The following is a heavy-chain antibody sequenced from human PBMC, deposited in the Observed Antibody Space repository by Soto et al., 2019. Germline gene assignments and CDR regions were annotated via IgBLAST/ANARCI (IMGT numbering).Heavy chain of an antibody. D-gene: IGHD6-13*01. CDR1: GGTFSSYA. Sequence: QVQLVQSGAEVKKPGSSVKVSSKAPGGTFSSYAISWVQQAPGQGLEWMGGIIPTFGTANYAQKFQGSVTITADESTSTAYMELSSLRSEDTAVYYCARDEAAAGPSQFDYWGQGTLVTVSS. J-gene: IGHJ4*02. V-gene: IGHV1-69*01. CDR3: ARDEAAAGPSQFDY. CDR2: IIPTFGTA.